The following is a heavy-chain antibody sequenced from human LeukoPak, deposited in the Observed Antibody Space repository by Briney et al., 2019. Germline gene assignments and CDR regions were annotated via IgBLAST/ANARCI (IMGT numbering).Heavy chain of an antibody. CDR1: GGSISSGGYY. CDR3: ARVVGTTWFYYPMDV. CDR2: IYYSGST. D-gene: IGHD1-7*01. V-gene: IGHV4-31*03. J-gene: IGHJ6*02. Sequence: SETLSLTCTVSGGSISSGGYYWSWIRQHPGKGLEWIGYIYYSGSTYYNPSLESRVTISVDTSQNQFSLKLSSVTAADTAVYYCARVVGTTWFYYPMDVWGQGTTVTVSS.